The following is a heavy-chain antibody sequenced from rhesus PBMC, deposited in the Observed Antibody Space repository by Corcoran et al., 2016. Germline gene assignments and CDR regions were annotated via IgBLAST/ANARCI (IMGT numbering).Heavy chain of an antibody. D-gene: IGHD3-34*01. V-gene: IGHV4S9*01. CDR1: GGSMSESSF. CDR2: IYANRWTT. CDR3: ASPFERGRFEV. Sequence: QVRLQESGPGLVKSSETLSLTCAVSGGSMSESSFWNWIRQPPGKGLEWIGNIYANRWTTYNPSLKSRVTMSKDTSNNQFFLKVTSVTAADTAVYYCASPFERGRFEVWGAGVLVTVSS. J-gene: IGHJ5-1*01.